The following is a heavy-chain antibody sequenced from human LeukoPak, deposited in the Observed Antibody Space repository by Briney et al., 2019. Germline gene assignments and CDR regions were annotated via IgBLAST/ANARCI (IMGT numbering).Heavy chain of an antibody. CDR1: GGSISSGGYS. J-gene: IGHJ3*02. V-gene: IGHV4-30-2*01. CDR2: IYHSGST. Sequence: SETLSLTCAVSGGSISSGGYSWSWIRRPPGKGLEWIGYIYHSGSTYYNPSLKSRVTISVDRSKNQFSLKLSSVTAADTAVYYCARVQISLGAFDIWGQGTMVTVSS. CDR3: ARVQISLGAFDI.